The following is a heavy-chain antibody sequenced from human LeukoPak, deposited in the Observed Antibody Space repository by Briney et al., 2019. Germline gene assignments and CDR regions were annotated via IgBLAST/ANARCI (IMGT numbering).Heavy chain of an antibody. CDR3: ARDPRDCSSTSCYGDNWFDP. CDR2: ITQDGSEK. Sequence: GGSLRLSCAASGFTFSSYGMSWVRQAPGKGLEWVANITQDGSEKYYVDSVKGRFTISRDNAKNSLYLQMNSLRAEDTAVYYCARDPRDCSSTSCYGDNWFDPWGQGTLVTVSS. J-gene: IGHJ5*02. CDR1: GFTFSSYG. D-gene: IGHD2-2*01. V-gene: IGHV3-7*03.